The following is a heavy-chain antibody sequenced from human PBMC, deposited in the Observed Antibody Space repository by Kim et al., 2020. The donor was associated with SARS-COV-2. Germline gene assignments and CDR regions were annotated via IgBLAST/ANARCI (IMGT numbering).Heavy chain of an antibody. D-gene: IGHD2-21*01. CDR1: GGSISSSSYY. Sequence: SETLSLTCTVSGGSISSSSYYWGWIRQPPGKGLEWIGSIYYSGSTYYNPSLKSRVTISVDTSKNQFSLKLSSVTAADTAVYYCASIVVVIAKQNWFDPWGQGTLVTVSS. J-gene: IGHJ5*02. V-gene: IGHV4-39*01. CDR2: IYYSGST. CDR3: ASIVVVIAKQNWFDP.